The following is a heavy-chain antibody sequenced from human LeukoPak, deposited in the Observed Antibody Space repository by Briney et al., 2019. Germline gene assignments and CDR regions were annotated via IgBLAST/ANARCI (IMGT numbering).Heavy chain of an antibody. D-gene: IGHD3-10*01. CDR3: ARARRGYYYGSGTNNWFDP. V-gene: IGHV4-59*01. Sequence: SETLSLTCTVSCGSISSYYWSWIRQPPGKGLEWIGYIYYSGSTNYNPSLKSRVTISVDTSKNQFSLKLSSVTAADTAVYYCARARRGYYYGSGTNNWFDPWGQGTLVTVSS. CDR1: CGSISSYY. J-gene: IGHJ5*02. CDR2: IYYSGST.